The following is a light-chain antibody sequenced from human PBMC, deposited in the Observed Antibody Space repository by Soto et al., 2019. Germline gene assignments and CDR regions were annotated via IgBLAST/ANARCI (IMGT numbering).Light chain of an antibody. CDR1: SGHSSYI. V-gene: IGLV4-60*02. CDR2: LEGSGSY. CDR3: ETWDSNTHV. Sequence: QLVLTQSSSASASLGSSVKLTCTLSSGHSSYIIAWHQQQPGKAPRYLMKLEGSGSYNKGSGVPDHFSGSSSGADRYLTISNLQFEDEADYYCETWDSNTHVFGGGTKVTVL. J-gene: IGLJ3*02.